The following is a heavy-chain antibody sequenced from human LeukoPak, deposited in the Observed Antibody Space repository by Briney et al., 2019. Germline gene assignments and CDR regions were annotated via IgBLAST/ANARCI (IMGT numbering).Heavy chain of an antibody. Sequence: GESLKISCKGSGYSFTSYWIGWVRQMPGKGLEWMGIIYPGDSDTRYSPSFQGQVTISADKSISTAYLQWSSLKASDTAMYYCARQWSPGIAAAGCDYWGQGTLVTVSS. CDR3: ARQWSPGIAAAGCDY. J-gene: IGHJ4*02. CDR2: IYPGDSDT. CDR1: GYSFTSYW. D-gene: IGHD6-13*01. V-gene: IGHV5-51*01.